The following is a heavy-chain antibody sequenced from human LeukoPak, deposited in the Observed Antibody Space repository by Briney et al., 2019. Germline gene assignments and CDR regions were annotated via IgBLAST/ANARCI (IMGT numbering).Heavy chain of an antibody. V-gene: IGHV1-46*01. J-gene: IGHJ4*02. CDR2: INPSGGST. CDR1: GYTLTSYY. Sequence: ASLKVSCKASGYTLTSYYMHWVRETPGERVEWMGIINPSGGSTSYAQKFQGRVTMTRDMSTSAVHMGLSRVRSEDTPVCFCARGQVGTDGYYFDYWGQGTLVTVSS. D-gene: IGHD1-1*01. CDR3: ARGQVGTDGYYFDY.